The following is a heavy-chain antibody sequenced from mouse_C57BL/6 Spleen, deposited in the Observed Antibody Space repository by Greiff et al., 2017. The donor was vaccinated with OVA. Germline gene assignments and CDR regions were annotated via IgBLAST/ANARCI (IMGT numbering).Heavy chain of an antibody. D-gene: IGHD1-1*01. V-gene: IGHV1-22*01. Sequence: VQLQQSGPELVKPGASVKMSCKASGYTFTDYNMHWVKQSHGKSLEWIGYINPNNGGTSYNQKFKGKATLTVNKSSSTAYMELRSLTSEDSAVYYCARSNYYGSSYVGFAYWGQGTLVTVSA. CDR1: GYTFTDYN. CDR3: ARSNYYGSSYVGFAY. CDR2: INPNNGGT. J-gene: IGHJ3*01.